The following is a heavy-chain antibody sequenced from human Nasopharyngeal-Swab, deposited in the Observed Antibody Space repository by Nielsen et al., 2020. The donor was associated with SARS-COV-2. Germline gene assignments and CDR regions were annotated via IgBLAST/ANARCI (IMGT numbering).Heavy chain of an antibody. Sequence: SVKLSCRASGGPFSSYAISWVRQAPGQGLEWMGGIIPIFGTANYAQKFQGRVTITADESTSTAYMELSSLRSEDTAVYYCARSHGSGSYVYYWGQGTLVTVSS. CDR2: IIPIFGTA. D-gene: IGHD3-10*01. V-gene: IGHV1-69*13. CDR1: GGPFSSYA. CDR3: ARSHGSGSYVYY. J-gene: IGHJ4*02.